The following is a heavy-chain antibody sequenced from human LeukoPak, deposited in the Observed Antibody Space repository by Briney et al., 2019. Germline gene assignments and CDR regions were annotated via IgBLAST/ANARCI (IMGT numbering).Heavy chain of an antibody. D-gene: IGHD4-17*01. J-gene: IGHJ3*02. CDR3: AKADYGDPPGAFDI. V-gene: IGHV3-33*06. CDR1: GFTFSSYG. CDR2: IWYDGSNK. Sequence: GRSLRLSCAASGFTFSSYGMHWVRQAPGKGLEWVAVIWYDGSNKYYADSVKGRFTISRDNSKNTLYLQMNSLRTEDTAVYYCAKADYGDPPGAFDIWGQGTMVTVSS.